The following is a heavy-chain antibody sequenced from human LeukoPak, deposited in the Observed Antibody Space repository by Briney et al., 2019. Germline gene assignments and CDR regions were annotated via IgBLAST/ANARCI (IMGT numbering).Heavy chain of an antibody. Sequence: PSETLSLTCAVYGGSFSGYYWSWIRQPPGKGLEWIGEINHSGSTNYNPSLKSRVTISVDTSKNQFSLKLSSVTAADTAVYYCARGPYDILTGYHHGFDYWGQGTLVTVSS. D-gene: IGHD3-9*01. J-gene: IGHJ4*02. V-gene: IGHV4-34*01. CDR2: INHSGST. CDR1: GGSFSGYY. CDR3: ARGPYDILTGYHHGFDY.